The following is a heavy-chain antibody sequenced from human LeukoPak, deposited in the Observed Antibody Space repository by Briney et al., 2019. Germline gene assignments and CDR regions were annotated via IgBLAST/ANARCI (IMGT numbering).Heavy chain of an antibody. CDR1: GFTFSSYG. D-gene: IGHD6-13*01. J-gene: IGHJ4*02. Sequence: GGSLSLACAASGFTFSSYGMHWVRQTPGKGLDWVAVIAFDGSNKNYADSVKSRFTISRDNSKNTLYLEMNSLRTDDTAVYYCASPTRYSSSWFDYWGQGTLVTVSS. V-gene: IGHV3-30*03. CDR2: IAFDGSNK. CDR3: ASPTRYSSSWFDY.